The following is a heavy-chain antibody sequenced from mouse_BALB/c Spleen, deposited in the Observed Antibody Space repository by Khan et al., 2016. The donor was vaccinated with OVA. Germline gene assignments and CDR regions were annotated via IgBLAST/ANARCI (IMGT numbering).Heavy chain of an antibody. CDR2: INTAGDYI. J-gene: IGHJ3*01. V-gene: IGHV5-6*01. CDR3: ARHNYGPFAY. Sequence: EVELVESGGDLVKPGGSLKLSCAASGFTFSTCAMSWVRQTPDKRLEWVATINTAGDYIYYPDSVKGRFTISRDNAKNTLYLQMSSLRSEDTAMYYCARHNYGPFAYWGQGTLVTVSA. D-gene: IGHD1-1*01. CDR1: GFTFSTCA.